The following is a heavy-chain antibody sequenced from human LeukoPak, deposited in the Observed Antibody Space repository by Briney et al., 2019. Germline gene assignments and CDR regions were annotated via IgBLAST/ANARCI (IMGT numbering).Heavy chain of an antibody. V-gene: IGHV1-18*01. D-gene: IGHD4-17*01. Sequence: GASVKVSGMASGYTFTSYGISWVRPAPGQGLEWMRWISAYNGNTNYAQKLQGRVTMTTDTSTSTAYMELRSLRSDDTAVYYCARWVSLEYGDYAEDLDYWGQGTLVTVSS. CDR2: ISAYNGNT. J-gene: IGHJ4*02. CDR3: ARWVSLEYGDYAEDLDY. CDR1: GYTFTSYG.